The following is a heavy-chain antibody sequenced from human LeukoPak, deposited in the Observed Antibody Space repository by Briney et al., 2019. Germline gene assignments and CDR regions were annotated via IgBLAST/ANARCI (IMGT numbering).Heavy chain of an antibody. Sequence: GSLRLSCAASGFTVSSNYMSWVRQAPGKGLEWVSFIYSGSSTYYADSVKGRFTISRDNSKSTLYLQMNSLRAEDTAVYYCAMKTGWGYFDYWGQGTLVTVSS. J-gene: IGHJ4*02. D-gene: IGHD2-15*01. CDR3: AMKTGWGYFDY. V-gene: IGHV3-53*01. CDR1: GFTVSSNY. CDR2: IYSGSST.